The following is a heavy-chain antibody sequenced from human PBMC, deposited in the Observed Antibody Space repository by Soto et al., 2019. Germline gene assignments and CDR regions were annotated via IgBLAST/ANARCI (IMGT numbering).Heavy chain of an antibody. CDR3: ARELVNYGMDV. D-gene: IGHD6-6*01. J-gene: IGHJ6*02. CDR2: IGTAGDT. CDR1: GFTFSSYD. Sequence: EVQLVESGGGLVQPGGSLRLSCAASGFTFSSYDMHWVRQATGKGLEWVSAIGTAGDTYYPVSVKGRFTISRENAKNSLYLQMNSLRAEDTAVYYCARELVNYGMDVWGQGTTVTVSS. V-gene: IGHV3-13*01.